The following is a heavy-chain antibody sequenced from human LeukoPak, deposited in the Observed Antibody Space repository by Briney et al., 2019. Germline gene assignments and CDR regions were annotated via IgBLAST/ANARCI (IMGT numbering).Heavy chain of an antibody. V-gene: IGHV3-7*01. CDR3: ARDGVPGGRDV. D-gene: IGHD3-16*01. CDR1: GFAFSSHW. CDR2: INREGSDK. Sequence: GESLRLSCAASGFAFSSHWVNWVRQAPGKGLEWVANINREGSDKNYVDSVKGRFTISRDNAKNSLYLQVSSLRVEDTAVYYCARDGVPGGRDVWGQGTTVTVS. J-gene: IGHJ6*02.